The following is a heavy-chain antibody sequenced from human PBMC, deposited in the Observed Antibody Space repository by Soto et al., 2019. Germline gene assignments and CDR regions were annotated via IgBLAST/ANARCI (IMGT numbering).Heavy chain of an antibody. CDR3: ARQVLLWFGELLDFDY. Sequence: QLQLQESGPGLVKPSETLSLTCTVSGGSISSSSYYWGWIRQPPGKGLEWIGSIYYSGSTYYNPSLKSRVTISVDTSKNQFSLKLSSVTAADTAVYYCARQVLLWFGELLDFDYWGQGTLVTVSS. J-gene: IGHJ4*02. CDR2: IYYSGST. CDR1: GGSISSSSYY. D-gene: IGHD3-10*01. V-gene: IGHV4-39*01.